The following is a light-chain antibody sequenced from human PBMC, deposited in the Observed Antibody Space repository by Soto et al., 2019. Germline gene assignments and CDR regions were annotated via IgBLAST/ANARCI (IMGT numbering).Light chain of an antibody. J-gene: IGKJ4*01. CDR2: GAS. Sequence: EIVLTQSPGTLSLSPGERATLSCRASQSVDRSFVAWYQQKPGQAPRLLIYGASSRATGIPDRFSGSGFGTDFTLTISRLEPEDFAVYYCHQYGSSPSTFGRGTKVEIK. CDR3: HQYGSSPST. V-gene: IGKV3-20*01. CDR1: QSVDRSF.